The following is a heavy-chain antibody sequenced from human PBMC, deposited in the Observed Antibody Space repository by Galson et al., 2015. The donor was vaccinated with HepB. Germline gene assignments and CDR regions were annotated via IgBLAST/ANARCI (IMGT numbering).Heavy chain of an antibody. CDR1: GFTFSSYA. V-gene: IGHV3-23*01. CDR3: AKNYYHDSSGYYIYYYGMDV. J-gene: IGHJ6*02. CDR2: ISGSGDST. D-gene: IGHD3-22*01. Sequence: SLRLSCAASGFTFSSYAMSWVRQAPGKGLEWVSVISGSGDSTYYADSVKGRFTISRDNSKNTLYLQMNSLRAEDTAVFYCAKNYYHDSSGYYIYYYGMDVWGQGTAVTVSS.